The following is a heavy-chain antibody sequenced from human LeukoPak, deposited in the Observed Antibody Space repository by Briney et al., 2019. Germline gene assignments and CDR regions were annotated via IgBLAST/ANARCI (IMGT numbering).Heavy chain of an antibody. CDR2: ISGSGGTT. V-gene: IGHV3-23*01. D-gene: IGHD2-21*01. CDR1: GFTFSTYT. Sequence: GGSLRLSCAASGFTFSTYTMSWVRQAPGKGLEWVSGISGSGGTTDYTDSVQGRFTISRDNSKSTLFLQMTSLKVEDTALYYCAKGGVVSAFGSWGPGTPVHVS. J-gene: IGHJ4*01. CDR3: AKGGVVSAFGS.